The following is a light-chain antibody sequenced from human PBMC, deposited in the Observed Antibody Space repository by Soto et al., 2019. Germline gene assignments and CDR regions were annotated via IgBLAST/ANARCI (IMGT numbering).Light chain of an antibody. Sequence: EIVLTQSPGILSLSPGERATLSCRASQTVVNNYLAWYQQKPGQAPRLLVDDTSSRAAGIPARFSGSGSGTDFSLTINRLEPEDFAVYYCQQCATSPRTFGQGTKVEIK. CDR3: QQCATSPRT. V-gene: IGKV3-20*01. CDR1: QTVVNNY. CDR2: DTS. J-gene: IGKJ1*01.